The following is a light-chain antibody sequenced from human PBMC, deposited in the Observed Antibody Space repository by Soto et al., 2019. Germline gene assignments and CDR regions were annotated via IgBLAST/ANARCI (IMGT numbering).Light chain of an antibody. CDR2: GAS. CDR3: QQYDNWPPWT. CDR1: QSVSRSY. J-gene: IGKJ1*01. Sequence: EIVLTQSPGTLSLSPGERATLSCRASQSVSRSYLAWYQQKPGQAPRLLIYGASSRATGIPDRFSGSGSGTEFTLTISSLQSEDFAVYYCQQYDNWPPWTFGQGTKVDIK. V-gene: IGKV3-20*01.